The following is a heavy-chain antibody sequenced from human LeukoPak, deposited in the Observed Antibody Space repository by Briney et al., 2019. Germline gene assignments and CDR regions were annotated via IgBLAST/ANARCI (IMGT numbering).Heavy chain of an antibody. V-gene: IGHV1-69*06. Sequence: ASVKVSCKASGGTFSSYTISWVRQAPGQGLEWMGGIIPIFGTSNYALKFQGRVTITADKSTSTAYMELSGLRSEDTAVYYCARATVDTTMVDYSYYMDVWGKGTTVTVSS. J-gene: IGHJ6*03. CDR2: IIPIFGTS. D-gene: IGHD5-18*01. CDR1: GGTFSSYT. CDR3: ARATVDTTMVDYSYYMDV.